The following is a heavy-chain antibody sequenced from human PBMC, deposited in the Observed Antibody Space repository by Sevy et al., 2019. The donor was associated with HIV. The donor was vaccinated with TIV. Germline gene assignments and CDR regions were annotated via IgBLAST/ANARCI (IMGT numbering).Heavy chain of an antibody. D-gene: IGHD2-2*01. J-gene: IGHJ6*02. V-gene: IGHV1-18*01. CDR3: AGGGYCSSTSCYLTYYYYGMDV. CDR2: ISAYNGNT. Sequence: ASVKVSCKASGYTFTSYGISWVRQAPGQGLEWMGWISAYNGNTNYAQKLQGRVTMTTDTSTSTAYMELKSLRTDDTAVYYCAGGGYCSSTSCYLTYYYYGMDVWGQGTTVTVSS. CDR1: GYTFTSYG.